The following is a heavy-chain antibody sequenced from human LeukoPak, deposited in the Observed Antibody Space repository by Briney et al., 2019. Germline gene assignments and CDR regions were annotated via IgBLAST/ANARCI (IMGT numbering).Heavy chain of an antibody. J-gene: IGHJ5*02. CDR2: ISSSSSYI. Sequence: GGSLRLSCAASGFTFSSYSMNWVRQAPGKGLEWVSSISSSSSYIYYADSVKGRFTISRDNAKNSLYLQMNSLRAEDTAVYYCARGAGGDSPGYNWFDPWGQGTLVTVSS. CDR3: ARGAGGDSPGYNWFDP. D-gene: IGHD4-17*01. CDR1: GFTFSSYS. V-gene: IGHV3-21*01.